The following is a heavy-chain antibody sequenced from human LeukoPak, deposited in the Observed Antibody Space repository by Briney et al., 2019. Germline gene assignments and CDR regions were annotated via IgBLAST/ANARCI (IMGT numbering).Heavy chain of an antibody. CDR1: GFTFXSYA. Sequence: SLXLSCAAXGFTFXSYAMHWVRQAPGKGLEWVAVISYDGSNKYYADSVKGRFTISRDNSKNTLYLQMNSLRAEDTAVYYCARDAVLWFGEGYYYYGMDVWGQGTTVTVSS. V-gene: IGHV3-30-3*01. D-gene: IGHD3-10*01. J-gene: IGHJ6*02. CDR2: ISYDGSNK. CDR3: ARDAVLWFGEGYYYYGMDV.